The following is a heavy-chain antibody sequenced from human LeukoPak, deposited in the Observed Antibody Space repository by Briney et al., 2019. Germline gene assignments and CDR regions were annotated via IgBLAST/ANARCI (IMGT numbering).Heavy chain of an antibody. CDR1: GYSITSSSW. CDR3: ARKENDYYYFDY. J-gene: IGHJ4*02. V-gene: IGHV4-28*01. CDR2: IYHSGTT. Sequence: SETLSLTCAVSGYSITSSSWWGWIRQPPGKGLEWIGYIYHSGTTYYNPSLQSRVTMSVDTSKNQFSLKLSSVTAVDTAVYYCARKENDYYYFDYWGQGTLVTVSS. D-gene: IGHD3-16*01.